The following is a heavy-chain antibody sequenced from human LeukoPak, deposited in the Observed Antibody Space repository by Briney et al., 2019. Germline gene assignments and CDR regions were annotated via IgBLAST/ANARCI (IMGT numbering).Heavy chain of an antibody. CDR1: GYSFTSYW. Sequence: GESLKISCKGSGYSFTSYWIGWVRQMPGKGLEWMGIIYPGDSDTRYSPSFQGQVTISADKSISTAYLQWSSLKASDTAMYYCARIRLRYSYGNLDAFDIWVQGTMVTVSS. D-gene: IGHD5-18*01. CDR3: ARIRLRYSYGNLDAFDI. J-gene: IGHJ3*02. V-gene: IGHV5-51*01. CDR2: IYPGDSDT.